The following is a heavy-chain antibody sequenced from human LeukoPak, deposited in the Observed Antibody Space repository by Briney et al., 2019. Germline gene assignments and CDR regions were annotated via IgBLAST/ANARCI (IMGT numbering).Heavy chain of an antibody. CDR3: ARALPRGAGTAKYGAFDI. CDR1: GGTFSSYA. CDR2: IIPIFGTA. Sequence: SVKVSCKASGGTFSSYAISWVRQAPGQGLEWMGGIIPIFGTANYAQKFQGRVTITADESTSTAYMELSSLRSEDTAVYYCARALPRGAGTAKYGAFDIWGQGTMVTVSS. V-gene: IGHV1-69*13. D-gene: IGHD6-19*01. J-gene: IGHJ3*02.